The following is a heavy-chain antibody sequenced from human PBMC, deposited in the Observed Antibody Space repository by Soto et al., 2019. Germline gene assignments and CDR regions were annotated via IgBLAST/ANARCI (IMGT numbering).Heavy chain of an antibody. CDR2: IYYSGST. V-gene: IGHV4-31*03. J-gene: IGHJ6*02. Sequence: PSETLSLTCTVSGGSISSGGYYWSWIRQHPGKGLEWIGYIYYSGSTYYNPSLQSRVTISVDTSKNQFSLKLSSVTAADTDVYYCATDQNIVVVPAANKKKYYYYGMDVWGQGTTVTVSS. D-gene: IGHD2-2*01. CDR3: ATDQNIVVVPAANKKKYYYYGMDV. CDR1: GGSISSGGYY.